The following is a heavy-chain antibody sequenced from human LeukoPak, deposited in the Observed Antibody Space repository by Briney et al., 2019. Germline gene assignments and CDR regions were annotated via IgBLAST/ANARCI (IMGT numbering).Heavy chain of an antibody. Sequence: GGSLRLSCAASGFTFSSYSMNWVRQAPGKGLEWVSSISSSSSYIYYADSVKGRFTISRDNAKNSLYLQMSSLRAEDTAVYYCARGALPTISSSSSVDYWGQGTLVTVSS. CDR1: GFTFSSYS. J-gene: IGHJ4*02. V-gene: IGHV3-21*01. CDR2: ISSSSSYI. D-gene: IGHD2-15*01. CDR3: ARGALPTISSSSSVDY.